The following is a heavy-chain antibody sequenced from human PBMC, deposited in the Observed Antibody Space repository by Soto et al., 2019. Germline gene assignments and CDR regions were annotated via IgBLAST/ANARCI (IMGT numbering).Heavy chain of an antibody. D-gene: IGHD2-15*01. Sequence: EVQVLESGGGLVQPGGSLRLSCAASGFTFSSYDMSWVRQAPGKGLEWVSGVSASGSITSYADSAKGRFTISRDNAKNTVFLQMNSLRAEDTAVYFCAKGDCSGGRCYRGFDYWGQGTLVTVSS. J-gene: IGHJ4*02. CDR2: VSASGSIT. CDR3: AKGDCSGGRCYRGFDY. V-gene: IGHV3-23*01. CDR1: GFTFSSYD.